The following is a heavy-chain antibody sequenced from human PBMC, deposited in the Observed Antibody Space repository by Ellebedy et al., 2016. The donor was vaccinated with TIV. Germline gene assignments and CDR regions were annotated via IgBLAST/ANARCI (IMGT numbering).Heavy chain of an antibody. J-gene: IGHJ3*01. CDR1: GFIFNNYA. Sequence: PGGSLRLSCIGSGFIFNNYAMNWVRQAPGKGLEWVSVLGGGPDQEYYAESVTGRFTMSRDNSKNTVFLQMNSLTVEDTAVYYCAKDHISFNQRYDSFDVWGQGIMVTVSA. CDR3: AKDHISFNQRYDSFDV. D-gene: IGHD3-3*01. CDR2: LGGGPDQE. V-gene: IGHV3-23*01.